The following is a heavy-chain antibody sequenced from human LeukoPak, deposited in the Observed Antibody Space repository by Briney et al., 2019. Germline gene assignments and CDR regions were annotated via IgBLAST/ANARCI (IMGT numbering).Heavy chain of an antibody. D-gene: IGHD3-3*01. Sequence: GGSLRLSCAASGFTFSTYWMSWVRQAPGKGLEWVANIKQDGSEKYYVDSVKGRFTISRDNAKNSLYLQMNSLRAEDTAVYYCAKDMAARSLWSGYPWDYWGQGTLVTVSS. CDR1: GFTFSTYW. CDR2: IKQDGSEK. CDR3: AKDMAARSLWSGYPWDY. J-gene: IGHJ4*02. V-gene: IGHV3-7*01.